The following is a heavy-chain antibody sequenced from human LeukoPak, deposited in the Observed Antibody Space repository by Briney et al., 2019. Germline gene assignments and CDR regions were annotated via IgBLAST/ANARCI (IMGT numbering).Heavy chain of an antibody. Sequence: GGSLRLSCAASGFTFSSYAMGWVRQAPGKGLEWVSSISGGGDGTFFADSVKGRFTISRDNAKNSLYLQMNSLRAEDTAVYYCARAMDTAMVTDAFDIWGQGTMVTVSS. J-gene: IGHJ3*02. CDR2: ISGGGDGT. CDR1: GFTFSSYA. CDR3: ARAMDTAMVTDAFDI. D-gene: IGHD5-18*01. V-gene: IGHV3-23*01.